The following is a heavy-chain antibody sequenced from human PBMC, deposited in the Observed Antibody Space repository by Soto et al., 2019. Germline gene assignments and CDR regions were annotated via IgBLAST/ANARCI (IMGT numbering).Heavy chain of an antibody. V-gene: IGHV1-69*02. CDR1: GGTFSSYT. CDR3: AGGSGSYYNVGNWFDP. CDR2: IIPILGIA. J-gene: IGHJ5*02. D-gene: IGHD3-10*01. Sequence: SVKVSCKASGGTFSSYTISWVRQAPGQGLEWMGRIIPILGIANYAQKFQGRVTITADKSTSTAYMELSSLRSEDTAVYYCAGGSGSYYNVGNWFDPWGQGTLVTVS.